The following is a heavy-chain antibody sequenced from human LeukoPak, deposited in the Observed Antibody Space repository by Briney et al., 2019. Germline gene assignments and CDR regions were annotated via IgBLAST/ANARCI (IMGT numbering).Heavy chain of an antibody. CDR1: GGSISSSSYY. CDR2: IYYSGST. V-gene: IGHV4-39*07. Sequence: PSETLSLTCTVSGGSISSSSYYWGWIRQPPGKGLEWIGGIYYSGSTYYNPSLKSRVTISVDTSKNQFSLKLSSVTAADTAVYYCARCPRHYYYYYMDVWGKGTTVTVSS. J-gene: IGHJ6*03. CDR3: ARCPRHYYYYYMDV.